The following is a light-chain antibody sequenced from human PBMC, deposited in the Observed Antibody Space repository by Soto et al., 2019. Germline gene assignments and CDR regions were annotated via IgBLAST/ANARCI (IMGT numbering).Light chain of an antibody. V-gene: IGKV3-20*01. J-gene: IGKJ1*01. CDR3: QQYGSSPRT. CDR1: QSVSSSY. CDR2: GAS. Sequence: EIVLTQSPGTVSLSPGERATLSCRASQSVSSSYLAWYQQKPGQAPRLLIYGASSRATGIPDRFSGSGSGTDLTLTISRLEPEDFAVYYCQQYGSSPRTFGQGTKVEIK.